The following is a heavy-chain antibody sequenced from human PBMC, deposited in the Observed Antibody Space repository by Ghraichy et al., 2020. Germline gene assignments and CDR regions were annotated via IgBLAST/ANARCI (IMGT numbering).Heavy chain of an antibody. CDR2: ITSSTRTT. Sequence: GGSLRLSCVGSGFSLSGYSMNWVRQSPGKGLEWISYITSSTRTTSYADSVKGRFTISRDNAQNSLYLQMNSLRDEDTAVYYCARGSTVVRFFYYDGMDVWGQGTTVTVSS. V-gene: IGHV3-48*02. J-gene: IGHJ6*02. CDR1: GFSLSGYS. D-gene: IGHD4-23*01. CDR3: ARGSTVVRFFYYDGMDV.